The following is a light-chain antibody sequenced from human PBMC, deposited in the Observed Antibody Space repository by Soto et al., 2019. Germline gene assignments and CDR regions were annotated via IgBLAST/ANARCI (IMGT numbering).Light chain of an antibody. Sequence: DIQMTQSPSSLSASVGDRVTITCRASQSVSSYLNWYQHKPGKAPKLLIYSASSLQSGVPSRFSGSGSGTDFTLTISSLQPEDFATYYCQQRHMWPITFGQGTRLEIK. CDR2: SAS. J-gene: IGKJ5*01. CDR1: QSVSSY. CDR3: QQRHMWPIT. V-gene: IGKV1-39*01.